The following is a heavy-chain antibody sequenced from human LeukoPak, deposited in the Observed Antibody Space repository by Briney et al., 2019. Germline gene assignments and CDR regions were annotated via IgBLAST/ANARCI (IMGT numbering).Heavy chain of an antibody. Sequence: PSQTLSLTCTVSGGSISSGGSFWSWIRQHPLKGLEWIGYIYYTESTYYNPSLKSRLSISLDTSKNQFSLKLTSVTAADTAVYYCARLDTCHYYMDVWGKGTTVTVPS. D-gene: IGHD2/OR15-2a*01. J-gene: IGHJ6*03. CDR3: ARLDTCHYYMDV. CDR1: GGSISSGGSF. CDR2: IYYTEST. V-gene: IGHV4-31*03.